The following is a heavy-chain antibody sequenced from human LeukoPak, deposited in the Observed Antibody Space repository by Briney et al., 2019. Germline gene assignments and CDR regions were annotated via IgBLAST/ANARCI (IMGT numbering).Heavy chain of an antibody. CDR2: ISYDGSNK. Sequence: GGSLRLCCAASGFTFSSYGMHWVRQAPGKGLEWVAVISYDGSNKYYADSVKGRFTISRDNSKNTLYLQMNSLRAEDTAVYYCAKSDDYGDYWGQGTLVTVSS. V-gene: IGHV3-30*18. J-gene: IGHJ4*02. CDR3: AKSDDYGDY. CDR1: GFTFSSYG.